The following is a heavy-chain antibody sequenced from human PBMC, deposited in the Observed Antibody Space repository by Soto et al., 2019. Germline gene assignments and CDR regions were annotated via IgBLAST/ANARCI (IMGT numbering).Heavy chain of an antibody. Sequence: SVKVSCKASGGTFSSYAINWVRQAPGQGLEWMGGIIPMFGTANYAQKFQGRVTITADESTSTAYMELSSLRSEDTAVYYCARSKRGDYYYGMDVWGQGTTVTVSS. V-gene: IGHV1-69*13. CDR1: GGTFSSYA. J-gene: IGHJ6*02. CDR2: IIPMFGTA. CDR3: ARSKRGDYYYGMDV.